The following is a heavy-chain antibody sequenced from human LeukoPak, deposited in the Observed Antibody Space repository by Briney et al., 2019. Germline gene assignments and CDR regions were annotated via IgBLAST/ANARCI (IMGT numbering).Heavy chain of an antibody. CDR3: ARGLTI. CDR1: GFTFSSYS. CDR2: ISSSRSYI. D-gene: IGHD3-10*01. J-gene: IGHJ4*02. Sequence: GGSLRLSCAASGFTFSSYSMNWVRQAPGKGLEWVSSISSSRSYIYYADSVTARFTISRDNAKNSLYLQMNSLRAEDTAVYYCARGLTIWGQGTLVTVSS. V-gene: IGHV3-21*01.